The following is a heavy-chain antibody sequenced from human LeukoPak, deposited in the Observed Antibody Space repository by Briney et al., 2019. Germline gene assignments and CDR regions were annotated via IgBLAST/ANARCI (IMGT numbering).Heavy chain of an antibody. CDR3: ARGVGRFSSGFSYFDY. V-gene: IGHV3-7*01. D-gene: IGHD3-22*01. Sequence: HPGGSLRLSCAASGFTFSSYWMSWVRQAPGKGLEWVANIKQDGSEKYYVDSVKGRFTISRDNAKNSLYLQMNSLRAEDTAVYYCARGVGRFSSGFSYFDYWGQGPLVTVSS. J-gene: IGHJ4*02. CDR1: GFTFSSYW. CDR2: IKQDGSEK.